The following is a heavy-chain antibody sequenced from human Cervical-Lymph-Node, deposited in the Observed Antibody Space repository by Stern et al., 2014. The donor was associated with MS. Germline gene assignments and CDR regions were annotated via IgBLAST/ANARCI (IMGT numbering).Heavy chain of an antibody. V-gene: IGHV5-51*03. D-gene: IGHD1-7*01. Sequence: VQLVQSGAEMKKPGDSLKIYCRTSGYSFIAYWIGWVPQMPGKGPEWMGIVHPRDSDTRFSQSFRGQITLSVDRSTSTAYLQWSSLKPSDTAIYYCVRVPTTHYGMDVWGLGTTVIVSS. CDR3: VRVPTTHYGMDV. CDR2: VHPRDSDT. J-gene: IGHJ6*02. CDR1: GYSFIAYW.